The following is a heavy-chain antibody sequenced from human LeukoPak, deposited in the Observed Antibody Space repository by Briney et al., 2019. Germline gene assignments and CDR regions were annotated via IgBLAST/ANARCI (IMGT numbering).Heavy chain of an antibody. V-gene: IGHV1-2*02. CDR3: APTPEAYTSNWNV. CDR1: GYSFTDDY. D-gene: IGHD1-1*01. CDR2: INPDSGFT. Sequence: ASVKVSCKTSGYSFTDDYVQWVRQAPGQGLELMGWINPDSGFTNYAQKFQGRVTMTRDTSISTAYMEVRRLRPDDTAVYYCAPTPEAYTSNWNVWGQGTLVTVSS. J-gene: IGHJ4*02.